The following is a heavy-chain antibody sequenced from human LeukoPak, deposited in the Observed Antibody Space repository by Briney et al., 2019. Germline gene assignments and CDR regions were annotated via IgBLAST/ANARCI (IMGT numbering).Heavy chain of an antibody. CDR2: IWFDGSNK. CDR1: GLTFRSYG. J-gene: IGHJ3*02. D-gene: IGHD2-2*01. CDR3: ARDRNLVVVQGTDAFDI. V-gene: IGHV3-33*01. Sequence: GGSLRLSCAASGLTFRSYGMHWVRQAPGKGLEWVAVIWFDGSNKYYTDSVKGRFTISRDNSKNTLYLQMNSLRAEDTAVYYCARDRNLVVVQGTDAFDIWGQGTMVTVSS.